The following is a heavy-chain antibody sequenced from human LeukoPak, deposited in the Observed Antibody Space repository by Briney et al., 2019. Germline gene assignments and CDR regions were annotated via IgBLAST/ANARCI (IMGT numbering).Heavy chain of an antibody. Sequence: ASVKDSCKASGYTFTSYGISWVRLAPGQGLEWMGWISAYNGNTNYAQKLQGRVTMTTDTSTSTAYMELRSLRSDDTAVYYCARAWRYFDWLLYPLFDYWGQGTLVTVSS. CDR3: ARAWRYFDWLLYPLFDY. J-gene: IGHJ4*02. V-gene: IGHV1-18*01. CDR1: GYTFTSYG. CDR2: ISAYNGNT. D-gene: IGHD3-9*01.